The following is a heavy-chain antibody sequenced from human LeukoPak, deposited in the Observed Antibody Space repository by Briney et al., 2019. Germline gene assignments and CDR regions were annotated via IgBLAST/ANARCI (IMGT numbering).Heavy chain of an antibody. CDR1: GFSVSEYY. D-gene: IGHD3-22*01. CDR3: ARGLHLDSSGSLYY. J-gene: IGHJ4*02. CDR2: ITRENWI. V-gene: IGHV3-69-1*01. Sequence: PGGSLRLSCAASGFSVSEYYVTWVRRAPGKGLEWISYITRENWIYYSDSVKGRFTISRDHAKNSVYLEMDSLRVDDTAVYYCARGLHLDSSGSLYYWGQGTQVTVSS.